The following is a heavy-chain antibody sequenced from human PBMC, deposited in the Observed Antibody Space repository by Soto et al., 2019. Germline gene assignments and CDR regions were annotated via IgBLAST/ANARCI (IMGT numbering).Heavy chain of an antibody. V-gene: IGHV3-48*03. Sequence: LRLSCEATGFTFSSHEMNWIRQTPGKRLEWIAKISGSGSTINYADPVKGRFTISRDNVQRTLHLQMDSLRVEDTGVYYCARGGVYWGRGTLVTVSS. CDR3: ARGGVY. CDR1: GFTFSSHE. J-gene: IGHJ1*01. D-gene: IGHD2-8*01. CDR2: ISGSGSTI.